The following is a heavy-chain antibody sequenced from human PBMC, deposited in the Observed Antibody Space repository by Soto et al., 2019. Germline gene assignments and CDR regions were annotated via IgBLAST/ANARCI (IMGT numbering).Heavy chain of an antibody. V-gene: IGHV3-7*01. CDR2: IKQDGSEK. Sequence: GGSLRLSCAASGFTFSSYWMSWVRQAPGKGLEWVANIKQDGSEKYYVDSVKGRFTISRDNAKNSLYLQMNSLRAEDTAVYYCATTLYYYDSSGYRWGQGTLVTVSS. J-gene: IGHJ4*02. CDR3: ATTLYYYDSSGYR. D-gene: IGHD3-22*01. CDR1: GFTFSSYW.